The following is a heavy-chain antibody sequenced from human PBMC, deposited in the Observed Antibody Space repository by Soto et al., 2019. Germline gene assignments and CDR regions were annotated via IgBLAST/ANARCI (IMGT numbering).Heavy chain of an antibody. CDR1: GGSLSNYG. D-gene: IGHD3-22*01. J-gene: IGHJ6*02. Sequence: QLQLVQSGAEVKKPGSSVKVSCKASGGSLSNYGMSWVRQAPGQGVEWMGAIIPVFGTPNYAQKFQDRVTITADESTTTVYMEVRSLTSEDTAVYYCARGDATKIVVTTYYAMDVWGQGTTVTVSS. CDR2: IIPVFGTP. CDR3: ARGDATKIVVTTYYAMDV. V-gene: IGHV1-69*12.